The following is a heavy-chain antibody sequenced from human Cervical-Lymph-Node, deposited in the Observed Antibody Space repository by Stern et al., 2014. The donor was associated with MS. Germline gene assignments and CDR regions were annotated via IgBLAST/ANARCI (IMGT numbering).Heavy chain of an antibody. CDR1: GYTVSIYW. J-gene: IGHJ4*02. CDR3: ARQTTAWASDV. V-gene: IGHV5-51*01. Sequence: EVQLVQSGAELIRPGESLKISCKGSGYTVSIYWIALVRQMPGKVLEWMGIIYPGDSETKSSPSFQGQVTMSAAKTTSTAYLQWSSLNASDAAMYFCARQTTAWASDVWGQGTLVTVSS. D-gene: IGHD1-14*01. CDR2: IYPGDSET.